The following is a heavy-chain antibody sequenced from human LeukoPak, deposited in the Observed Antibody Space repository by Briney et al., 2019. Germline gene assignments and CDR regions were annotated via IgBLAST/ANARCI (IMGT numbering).Heavy chain of an antibody. J-gene: IGHJ4*02. Sequence: GGSLRLSCAASGFTFSSYSMNWVRQAPGKGLEWVSSISSSSSYIYYADSVKGRFTISRDNAKNSLYLQMNSLRAEDTAVYHCAREGHNDVSLDYWGQGTLVTVSS. V-gene: IGHV3-21*01. CDR2: ISSSSSYI. CDR3: AREGHNDVSLDY. CDR1: GFTFSSYS. D-gene: IGHD1-1*01.